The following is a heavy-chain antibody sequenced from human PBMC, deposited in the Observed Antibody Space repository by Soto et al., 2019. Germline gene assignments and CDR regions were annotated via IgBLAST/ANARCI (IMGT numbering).Heavy chain of an antibody. J-gene: IGHJ6*02. CDR2: ISAYNGNT. CDR3: ARVLRSGSYYDGPYYYYGMGV. CDR1: GYTFTSYG. V-gene: IGHV1-18*04. Sequence: ASVKVSCKASGYTFTSYGISWVRQAPGQGLEWMGWISAYNGNTNYAQKLQGRVTMTTDTSTSTAYMELRSLRSDDTAVYYCARVLRSGSYYDGPYYYYGMGVWGQGTTVTVSS. D-gene: IGHD1-26*01.